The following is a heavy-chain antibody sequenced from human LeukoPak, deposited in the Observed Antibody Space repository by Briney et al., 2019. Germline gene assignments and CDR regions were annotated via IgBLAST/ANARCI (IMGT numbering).Heavy chain of an antibody. CDR1: GFAFNAYT. Sequence: GGSLRLSCAASGFAFNAYTMNWVRQGPGKGLEWVSAISGSGGSTYYADSVKGRFTISRDNSKNTLYLQMNSLRAEDTAVYYCAKAPVRRSGSHPIDYWGQGTLVTVSS. CDR3: AKAPVRRSGSHPIDY. D-gene: IGHD3-10*01. J-gene: IGHJ4*02. V-gene: IGHV3-23*01. CDR2: ISGSGGST.